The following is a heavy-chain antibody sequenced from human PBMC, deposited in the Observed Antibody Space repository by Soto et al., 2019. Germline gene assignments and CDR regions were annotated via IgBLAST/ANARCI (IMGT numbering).Heavy chain of an antibody. V-gene: IGHV5-51*01. CDR3: ARLTSYSGHEPLDY. J-gene: IGHJ4*02. D-gene: IGHD5-12*01. Sequence: GESLKISCKGSGYSFTNYWIGWVRQMLGKGLEWMGIIYPGDFGTRYSPSFQGQVTISVDRSINTAYLQWSSLKASDTAIYYCARLTSYSGHEPLDYWGQGTLVTVSS. CDR1: GYSFTNYW. CDR2: IYPGDFGT.